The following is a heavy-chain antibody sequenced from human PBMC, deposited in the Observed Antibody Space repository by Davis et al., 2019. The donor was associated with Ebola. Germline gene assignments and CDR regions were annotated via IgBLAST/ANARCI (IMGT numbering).Heavy chain of an antibody. D-gene: IGHD3-9*01. Sequence: GESLKISCAASGFTFSSYWMSWVRQAPGKGLEWVANIKQDGSEKYYVDSVKGRFTISRDNAKNSLYLQMNSLRAEDTAVYYCARGADYGILTLDYWGQGTLVTVSS. V-gene: IGHV3-7*03. CDR2: IKQDGSEK. J-gene: IGHJ4*02. CDR3: ARGADYGILTLDY. CDR1: GFTFSSYW.